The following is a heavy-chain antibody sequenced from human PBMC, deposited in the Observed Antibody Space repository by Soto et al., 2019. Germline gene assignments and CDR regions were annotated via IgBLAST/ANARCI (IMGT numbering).Heavy chain of an antibody. CDR3: ARPLGWRDAFDV. CDR1: GFMFSSNW. CDR2: IKQDGRDK. D-gene: IGHD6-19*01. V-gene: IGHV3-7*01. Sequence: EVPLVESGGGLVQPGGSLRLSCAASGFMFSSNWMGWVRQAPEKGLEWVANIKQDGRDKYYVDSVKGRFTISRDNAKNSLFLQMSGLRADDTAVYYCARPLGWRDAFDVWGQGTVVTVSS. J-gene: IGHJ3*01.